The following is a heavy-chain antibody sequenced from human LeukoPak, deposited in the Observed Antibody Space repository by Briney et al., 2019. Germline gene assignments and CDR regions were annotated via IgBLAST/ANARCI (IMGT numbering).Heavy chain of an antibody. D-gene: IGHD3-10*02. CDR2: INSDGSGT. J-gene: IGHJ6*04. Sequence: GGSLRLSCASSGFTFTNYWMHWVRQVSGKGLVWVSRINSDGSGTRYADFVKGRFTISRDNAKNSLYLQMHSLRAEDTAVYYCAELGITMIGGVWGKGTTVTISS. CDR1: GFTFTNYW. CDR3: AELGITMIGGV. V-gene: IGHV3-74*01.